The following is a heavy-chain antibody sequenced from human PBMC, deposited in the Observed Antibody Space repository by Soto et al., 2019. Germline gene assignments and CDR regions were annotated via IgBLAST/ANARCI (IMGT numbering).Heavy chain of an antibody. CDR2: INAGNGNT. V-gene: IGHV1-3*05. CDR3: ASDVAAADY. D-gene: IGHD6-13*01. CDR1: GYTFTSYA. J-gene: IGHJ4*02. Sequence: QVQLVQSGAEEKKPGASVKVSCKASGYTFTSYAMHWVRQAPGQRLEWMGWINAGNGNTKHSQKLQGRVTITRDTSASTANMELSSLRSEDTAVYYCASDVAAADYWGQGTLVTVSS.